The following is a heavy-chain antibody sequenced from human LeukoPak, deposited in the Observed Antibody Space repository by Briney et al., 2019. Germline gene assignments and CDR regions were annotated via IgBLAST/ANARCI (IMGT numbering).Heavy chain of an antibody. J-gene: IGHJ4*02. Sequence: PGGSLRLSCAAPGFTFNSYSMNCVRQAPGKGLEWLSSISRSSTYIYYLASVEGRFTSSRDKAKSSLFLQMNSLRAEDTAVYYCARESMAVGASYFDYWGQGTLVTVSS. CDR3: ARESMAVGASYFDY. CDR1: GFTFNSYS. CDR2: ISRSSTYI. V-gene: IGHV3-21*01. D-gene: IGHD2-15*01.